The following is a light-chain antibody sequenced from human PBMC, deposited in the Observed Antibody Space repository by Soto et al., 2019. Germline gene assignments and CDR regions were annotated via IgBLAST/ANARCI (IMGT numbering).Light chain of an antibody. Sequence: EIVLTQSPGTLSLSPGERATLSCRASQSVSSSFLAWYQQKPGQAPRLLIYGASSRATDIPDRFSGSGSGTDFTLTISRLEPEDFAVYYCLQYDSPPWTFGQGTKVEIK. J-gene: IGKJ1*01. CDR1: QSVSSSF. V-gene: IGKV3-20*01. CDR3: LQYDSPPWT. CDR2: GAS.